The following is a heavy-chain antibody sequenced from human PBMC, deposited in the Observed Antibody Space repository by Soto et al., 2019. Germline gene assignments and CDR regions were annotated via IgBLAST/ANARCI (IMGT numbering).Heavy chain of an antibody. D-gene: IGHD4-17*01. V-gene: IGHV5-51*01. CDR3: ARLTVIRKSPYYYYGMDV. J-gene: IGHJ6*02. CDR1: GYSFTSYR. CDR2: IYPGDSDT. Sequence: PGESLKISCKGSGYSFTSYRIGWVRQMPGKGLEWMGIIYPGDSDTRYSPSFQGQVTISADKSISTAYLQWSSLKASDTAMYYCARLTVIRKSPYYYYGMDVWGQGTTVTVSS.